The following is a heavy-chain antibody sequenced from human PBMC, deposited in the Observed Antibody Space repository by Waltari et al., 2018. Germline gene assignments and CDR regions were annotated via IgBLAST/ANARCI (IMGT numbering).Heavy chain of an antibody. J-gene: IGHJ4*02. CDR3: ARDLYPTEPHLPKGLFDY. D-gene: IGHD2-2*01. CDR2: ISAYNGNT. CDR1: GYTFTSYG. V-gene: IGHV1-18*01. Sequence: QVQLVQSGAEVKKPGASVKVSCKASGYTFTSYGISWVRQAPGQGLEWMGWISAYNGNTNYAQKLQGRVTMTTDTSTSTAYMELRSLRSDDTAVYYCARDLYPTEPHLPKGLFDYWGQGTLVTVSS.